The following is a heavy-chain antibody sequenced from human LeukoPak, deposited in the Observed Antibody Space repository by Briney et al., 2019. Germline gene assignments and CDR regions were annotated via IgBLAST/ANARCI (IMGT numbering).Heavy chain of an antibody. CDR2: ISGNNDNT. J-gene: IGHJ4*02. CDR1: GYTFTSYG. CDR3: GRESLGYFDY. V-gene: IGHV1-18*01. Sequence: VASVKVSCKASGYTFTSYGISWVRQALGQGLEWMGWISGNNDNTIYAQKFQGRVTMTTDTSTSTAYMELRSLRSDDTAVYYCGRESLGYFDYWGQGTLVTVSS. D-gene: IGHD3-16*01.